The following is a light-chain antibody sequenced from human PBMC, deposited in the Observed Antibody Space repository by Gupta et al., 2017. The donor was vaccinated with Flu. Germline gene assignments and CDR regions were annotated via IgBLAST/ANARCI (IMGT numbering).Light chain of an antibody. CDR2: GTS. V-gene: IGKV3-20*01. CDR3: QRYGGSPLYT. Sequence: EIVLTQSTGTLSLSPGERATLSCRASQSVDSDYLAWYQQKPGQAPRLLIYGTSTRATGIPDRFSGSGSGTDFTLTISRLEPEDFAVYYCQRYGGSPLYTFGQGTNLEIK. J-gene: IGKJ2*01. CDR1: QSVDSDY.